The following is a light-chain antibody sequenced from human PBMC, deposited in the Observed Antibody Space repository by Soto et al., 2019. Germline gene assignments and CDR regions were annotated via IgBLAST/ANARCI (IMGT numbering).Light chain of an antibody. CDR1: QSLSSY. V-gene: IGKV3-11*01. CDR2: DAS. Sequence: EIVLTQSPATVSLSPGERATLSCWASQSLSSYLAWYQQKPGQAPRLLIYDASNRANGIPARFTGSGSGTDFTLTISSLEPEDFAVYSCQQSAGWPPNLGGGTKGDIK. CDR3: QQSAGWPPN. J-gene: IGKJ4*01.